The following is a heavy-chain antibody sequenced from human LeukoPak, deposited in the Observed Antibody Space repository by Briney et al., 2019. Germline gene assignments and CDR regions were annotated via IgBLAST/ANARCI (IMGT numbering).Heavy chain of an antibody. V-gene: IGHV3-23*01. CDR3: AKTTVGYSSGRYPGWPADC. CDR2: ICGSGGCT. CDR1: GFTFYTHA. D-gene: IGHD6-19*01. J-gene: IGHJ4*02. Sequence: GGSLRLPCEASGFTFYTHAIFWVLQAPGEGLEWVSGICGSGGCTYYADSVKGRFTISRDNSKNTVYLQMNSLTADDTAVYYCAKTTVGYSSGRYPGWPADCWGQGTLVTVSS.